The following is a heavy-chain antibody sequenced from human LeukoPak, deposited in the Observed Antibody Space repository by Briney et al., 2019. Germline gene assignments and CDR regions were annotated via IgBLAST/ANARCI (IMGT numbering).Heavy chain of an antibody. CDR1: GYTFTSYA. D-gene: IGHD3-3*01. CDR2: INTNTGNP. Sequence: ASVKVSCKASGYTFTSYAMNWVRQAPGQGLEWMGWINTNTGNPTYAQGFTGRFVFSLDTSVSTAYLQISSLKAEDTAVYYCARDSTTYYDFWSGSRYYYYYMDVWGKGTTVTVSS. CDR3: ARDSTTYYDFWSGSRYYYYYMDV. V-gene: IGHV7-4-1*02. J-gene: IGHJ6*03.